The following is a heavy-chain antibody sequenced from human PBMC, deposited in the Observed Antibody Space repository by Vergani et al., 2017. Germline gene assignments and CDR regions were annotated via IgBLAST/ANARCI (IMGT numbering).Heavy chain of an antibody. CDR3: ARSGYCAHGVCYMTYYYYMVV. V-gene: IGHV3-33*01. CDR2: IWYDGSKE. D-gene: IGHD2-8*01. J-gene: IGHJ6*03. CDR1: GFTLSSHA. Sequence: QVQLEESGGGVVQPGRSLRLSCAGSGFTLSSHAMHWVRQAPGKGLEWVAFIWYDGSKEYYADSVKGRFTISRHNSKNTLYLQMNNLRAADTAVYYCARSGYCAHGVCYMTYYYYMVVWGKGTAVTVSS.